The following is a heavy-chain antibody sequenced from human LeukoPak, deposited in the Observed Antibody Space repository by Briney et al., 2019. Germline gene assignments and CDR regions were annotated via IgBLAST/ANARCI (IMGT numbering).Heavy chain of an antibody. V-gene: IGHV4-59*01. CDR1: GGSISSYY. Sequence: KPSETLSLTCIVSGGSISSYYWSWIRQPPGKGLEWIGYIYYSGSTYDNPSLKSRVTISLDTSKNQFSLKLSSVTAADTAVYYCARALTYSSSSVSAFDIWGQGTMVTVSS. CDR2: IYYSGST. CDR3: ARALTYSSSSVSAFDI. D-gene: IGHD6-13*01. J-gene: IGHJ3*02.